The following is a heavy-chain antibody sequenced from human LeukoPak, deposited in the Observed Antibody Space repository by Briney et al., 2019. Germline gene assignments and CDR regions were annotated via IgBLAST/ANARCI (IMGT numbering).Heavy chain of an antibody. CDR1: GDSISSYY. D-gene: IGHD7-27*01. CDR3: ARPQDFGLTGMNAFDI. CDR2: IYYSGNT. V-gene: IGHV4-59*08. J-gene: IGHJ3*02. Sequence: SETLSLTCTVSGDSISSYYWSWIRQPPGKGLEWIGYIYYSGNTNYNPSLKSRVTISVDTSKNQFSLKLSSVTAADTAMYYCARPQDFGLTGMNAFDIWGQGTMVTVSS.